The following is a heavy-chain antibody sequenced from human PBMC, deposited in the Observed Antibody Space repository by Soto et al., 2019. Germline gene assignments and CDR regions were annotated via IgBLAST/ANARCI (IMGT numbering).Heavy chain of an antibody. CDR1: GGTFSSYA. Sequence: VASVKVSCKASGGTFSSYAISWVRQAPGQGLEWMGGIIPIFGTANYAQKFQGRVTITADESTSTAYMELSSLRSEDTAVYYCARDPGYSSGWYFGFDPWGQGTLVTVSS. D-gene: IGHD6-19*01. J-gene: IGHJ5*02. CDR3: ARDPGYSSGWYFGFDP. CDR2: IIPIFGTA. V-gene: IGHV1-69*13.